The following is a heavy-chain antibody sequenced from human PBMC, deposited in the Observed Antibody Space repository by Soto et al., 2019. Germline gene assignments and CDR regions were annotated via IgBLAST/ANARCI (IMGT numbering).Heavy chain of an antibody. Sequence: SGPTLVNPPQTLTLTCTFSGFSLSTSGMCVSWIRQPPGKALEWLARIDWDDDKYYSTSLKTRLTISKDTSKNQVVLTTTNMDPVDTATYYCARIHIEYYDFWSGYYYMDVWGKGTTVTVSS. CDR1: GFSLSTSGMC. CDR2: IDWDDDK. V-gene: IGHV2-70*11. CDR3: ARIHIEYYDFWSGYYYMDV. D-gene: IGHD3-3*01. J-gene: IGHJ6*03.